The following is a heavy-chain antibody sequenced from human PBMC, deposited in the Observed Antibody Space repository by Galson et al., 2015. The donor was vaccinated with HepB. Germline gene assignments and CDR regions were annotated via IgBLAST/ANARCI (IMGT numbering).Heavy chain of an antibody. CDR1: GFTFSSYG. D-gene: IGHD3-16*01. Sequence: SLRLSCAASGFTFSSYGMHWVRQAPGKGLEWVAVISYDGSNKYYADSVKGRFTISRDNSKNTLYLQMNSLRAEDTAVYYCAKDGERGLGDYWGQGTLVTVSS. V-gene: IGHV3-30*18. J-gene: IGHJ4*02. CDR3: AKDGERGLGDY. CDR2: ISYDGSNK.